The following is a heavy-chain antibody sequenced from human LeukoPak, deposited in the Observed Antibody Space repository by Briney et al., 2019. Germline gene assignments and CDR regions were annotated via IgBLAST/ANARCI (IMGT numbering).Heavy chain of an antibody. CDR3: ARAYSVYDILTGYYRSDAFDI. D-gene: IGHD3-9*01. V-gene: IGHV4-59*08. CDR1: GGSISSYY. CDR2: IYYSGST. Sequence: SETLSLTCTVSGGSISSYYWSWIRQPPGKGLEWIGYIYYSGSTNYNPSLKSRVTISVDTSKNQFSLKLSSVTAADTAVYYCARAYSVYDILTGYYRSDAFDIWGQGTMVTVSS. J-gene: IGHJ3*02.